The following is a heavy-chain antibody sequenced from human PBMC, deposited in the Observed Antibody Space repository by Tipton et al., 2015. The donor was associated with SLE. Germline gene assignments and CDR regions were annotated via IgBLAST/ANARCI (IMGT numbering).Heavy chain of an antibody. J-gene: IGHJ3*02. D-gene: IGHD3-16*01. CDR2: VHYSGST. CDR1: GDSIGTYY. CDR3: ARQWRRGGAFDI. V-gene: IGHV4-59*08. Sequence: TLSLTCSVSGDSIGTYYWNWIRQPPGKGLEFVGSVHYSGSTDYNSSLKSRITVSLDTSQNQFSLKLTSVTAADTAVYYCARQWRRGGAFDIWGQGTMVTVSS.